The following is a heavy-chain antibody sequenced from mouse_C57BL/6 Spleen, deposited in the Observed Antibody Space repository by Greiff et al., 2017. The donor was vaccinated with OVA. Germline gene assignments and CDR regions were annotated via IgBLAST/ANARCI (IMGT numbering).Heavy chain of an antibody. Sequence: EVKLVESGGDLVKPGGSLKLSCAASGFTFSSYGMSWVRQTPDKRLEWVATISSGGSYTYYPDSVKGRFTISRDNAKNTLYLQMSSLKSEDTAMYYCARHRRYDYAYFDYWGQGTTLTVSS. CDR3: ARHRRYDYAYFDY. V-gene: IGHV5-6*02. D-gene: IGHD2-4*01. CDR1: GFTFSSYG. CDR2: ISSGGSYT. J-gene: IGHJ2*01.